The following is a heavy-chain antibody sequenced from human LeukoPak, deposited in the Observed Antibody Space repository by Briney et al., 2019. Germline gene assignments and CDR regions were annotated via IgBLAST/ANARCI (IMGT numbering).Heavy chain of an antibody. J-gene: IGHJ4*02. CDR1: GFTFSSYG. Sequence: GSLRLSCAASGFTFSSYGMHWVRQAPGKGLEWVAVISYDGSNKYYADSVKGRFTISRDNSKNTLYLQMNSLRAEDTAVYYCARGGVITPPDYWGQGTLVTVSS. V-gene: IGHV3-30*03. CDR2: ISYDGSNK. D-gene: IGHD3-10*01. CDR3: ARGGVITPPDY.